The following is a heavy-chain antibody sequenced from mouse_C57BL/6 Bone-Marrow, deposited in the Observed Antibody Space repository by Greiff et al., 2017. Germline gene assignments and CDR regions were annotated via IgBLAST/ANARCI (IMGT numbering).Heavy chain of an antibody. Sequence: QVQLQQSGPELVKPGASVKISCKASGYAFSSSWITWVKQRPGQGLEWIGDIYPGSGSTNYNEKFKSKATLTVDTSSSTAYMQLSSLTSEDSAVYYCARGSPDYWGQGTTLTVSS. CDR3: ARGSPDY. D-gene: IGHD6-1*01. CDR2: IYPGSGST. V-gene: IGHV1-55*01. CDR1: GYAFSSSW. J-gene: IGHJ2*01.